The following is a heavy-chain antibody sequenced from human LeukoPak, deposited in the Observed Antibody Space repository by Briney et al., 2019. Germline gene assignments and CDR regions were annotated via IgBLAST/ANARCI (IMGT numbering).Heavy chain of an antibody. Sequence: SETLSLTCTVSGGSISSYYWSWIRQPPGKGLEWIGYIYYSGSTNYNPSLKSRVTISVDTSKNQFSLKLSSVTAADTAVYYCARGELELRWFDPWGQGTLVTVSS. CDR1: GGSISSYY. CDR2: IYYSGST. D-gene: IGHD1-7*01. CDR3: ARGELELRWFDP. J-gene: IGHJ5*02. V-gene: IGHV4-59*01.